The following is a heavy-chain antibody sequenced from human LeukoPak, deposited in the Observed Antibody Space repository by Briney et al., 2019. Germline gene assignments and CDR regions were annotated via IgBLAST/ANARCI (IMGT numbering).Heavy chain of an antibody. Sequence: PGGSLRLSCAASGFTFSNYWMSWVRQAPGKGLEWVANINKDESEKYYVDSVKGRFIISRDNAKNSLYLQMNSLRAEDTAVYYCARDYDSSGYYWAHWGQGTLVTVSS. CDR1: GFTFSNYW. CDR3: ARDYDSSGYYWAH. CDR2: INKDESEK. V-gene: IGHV3-7*04. D-gene: IGHD3-22*01. J-gene: IGHJ4*02.